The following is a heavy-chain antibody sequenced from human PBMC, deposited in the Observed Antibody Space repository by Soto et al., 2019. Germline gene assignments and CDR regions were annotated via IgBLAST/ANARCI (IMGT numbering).Heavy chain of an antibody. CDR3: ARDAPSCCYSRFDH. V-gene: IGHV3-33*01. Sequence: QVQLVESGGGVVQPGRSLRLSCAASGFTFSNYGMHWVRQAPGKGLEWGAAIYYDGSNKEYADSVKGRFTISRDNSKHTLFLQMDSVIAAYTAVYSCARDAPSCCYSRFDHWGQGTLVTVSS. CDR1: GFTFSNYG. CDR2: IYYDGSNK. D-gene: IGHD2-15*01. J-gene: IGHJ4*02.